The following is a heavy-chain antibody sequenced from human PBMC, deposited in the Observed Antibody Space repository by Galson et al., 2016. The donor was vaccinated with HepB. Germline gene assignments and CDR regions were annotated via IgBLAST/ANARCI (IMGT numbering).Heavy chain of an antibody. D-gene: IGHD6-13*01. CDR1: GFTFGDYA. V-gene: IGHV3-49*03. Sequence: SLRLSCAASGFTFGDYAMSWFRQAPGKGLEWVGFIRSKAYGGTTEYAASVKGRFTISRDDSKSIAYLQMNSLKTEDTAVYYCSRVHRNWGSWYGFDWFDPWGQGTLVTVSS. J-gene: IGHJ5*02. CDR3: SRVHRNWGSWYGFDWFDP. CDR2: IRSKAYGGTT.